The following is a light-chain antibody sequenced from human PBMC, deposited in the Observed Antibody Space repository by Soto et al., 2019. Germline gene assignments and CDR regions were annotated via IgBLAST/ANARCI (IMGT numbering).Light chain of an antibody. CDR3: GTWDSSLSAKV. CDR1: SSNIGNNY. J-gene: IGLJ2*01. CDR2: DNN. Sequence: QSVLTQPPSVSAAPGQKVTISCSGSSSNIGNNYVSWYQQLPGTAPKLLIYDNNKRPSGIPDRFSGSKSGTSATLGITGLQTGDEADYYCGTWDSSLSAKVFGGGTKLTVI. V-gene: IGLV1-51*01.